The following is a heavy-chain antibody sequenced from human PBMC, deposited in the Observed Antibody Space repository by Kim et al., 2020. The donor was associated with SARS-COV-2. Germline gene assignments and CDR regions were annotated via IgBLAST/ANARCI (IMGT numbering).Heavy chain of an antibody. CDR2: TYYRSKWYN. V-gene: IGHV6-1*01. J-gene: IGHJ5*02. CDR3: ALTYYDILTGLAWFDP. Sequence: SQTLSLTCAISGDSVSSNSAAWNWIRQSPSRGLEWLGRTYYRSKWYNDYAVSVKSRITINPDTSKNQFSLQLNSVTPEDTAVYYCALTYYDILTGLAWFDPWGQGTLVTVSS. CDR1: GDSVSSNSAA. D-gene: IGHD3-9*01.